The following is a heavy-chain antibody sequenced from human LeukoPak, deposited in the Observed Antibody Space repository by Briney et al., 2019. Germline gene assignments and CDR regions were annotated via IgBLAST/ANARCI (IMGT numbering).Heavy chain of an antibody. D-gene: IGHD6-6*01. CDR1: GDSVSSNSAA. CDR3: ARDHYRRGGQLYYFDY. J-gene: IGHJ4*02. Sequence: SQTLSLTCAVSGDSVSSNSAAWHWIRQSPSRGLEWLGRTYYKSKWYNDYALSVKSRITINPDTSENQFSLQLNSVTPEDTAVYYCARDHYRRGGQLYYFDYWGQGTLVTVSS. V-gene: IGHV6-1*01. CDR2: TYYKSKWYN.